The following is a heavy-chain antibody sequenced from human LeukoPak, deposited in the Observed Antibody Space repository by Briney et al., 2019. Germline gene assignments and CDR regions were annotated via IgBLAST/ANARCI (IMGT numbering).Heavy chain of an antibody. V-gene: IGHV5-51*01. CDR2: IYPGDSDT. D-gene: IGHD1-26*01. CDR3: ASYTGIVGAYPIYDAFDI. J-gene: IGHJ3*02. CDR1: GYSFTSYW. Sequence: GKSLQISCKGSGYSFTSYWIGWVRQMPGKGLEWMGIIYPGDSDTRYSPSFQGQVTISADKSISTAYLQWSSLKASDTAMYYCASYTGIVGAYPIYDAFDIWGQGTMVTVSS.